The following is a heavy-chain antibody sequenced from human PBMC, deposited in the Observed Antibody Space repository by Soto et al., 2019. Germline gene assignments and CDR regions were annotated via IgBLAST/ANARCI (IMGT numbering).Heavy chain of an antibody. J-gene: IGHJ4*02. CDR3: ARRNRWTAGVIVL. CDR1: GGSISNYY. D-gene: IGHD3-16*02. V-gene: IGHV4-59*01. Sequence: ASETLSLTCSLSGGSISNYYWNWIRQPPGKGLEWIGYIHHSGTTNCNPSLQSRVTMSVDTSRNQFSLKLTSVTAADTAVYYCARRNRWTAGVIVLCGKATLLTVFS. CDR2: IHHSGTT.